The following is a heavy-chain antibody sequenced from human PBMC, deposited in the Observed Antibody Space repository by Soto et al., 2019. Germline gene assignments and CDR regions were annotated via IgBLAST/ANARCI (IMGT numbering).Heavy chain of an antibody. CDR1: GGSFSGYY. Sequence: SDTLSLTCAVYGGSFSGYYWSWIRQPPGKGLEWIGEINHSGSTNYNPSLKSRVTISVDTSKNQFSLKLSSVTAADTAVYYCAREGSGSGWYIWFDPWGQGTLVTVSS. CDR2: INHSGST. CDR3: AREGSGSGWYIWFDP. D-gene: IGHD6-19*01. J-gene: IGHJ5*02. V-gene: IGHV4-34*01.